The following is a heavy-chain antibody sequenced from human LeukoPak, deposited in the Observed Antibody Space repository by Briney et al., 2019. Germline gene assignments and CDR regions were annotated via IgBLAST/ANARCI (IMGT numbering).Heavy chain of an antibody. V-gene: IGHV3-66*01. CDR1: GFIVSSNY. D-gene: IGHD1-26*01. J-gene: IGHJ4*02. CDR3: ARALTSGSYYGVPDY. CDR2: IYSGGST. Sequence: GGSLRLSCAASGFIVSSNYMSWVRQAPGKGLEWVSVIYSGGSTYYADSVKGRFTISRDNSMNTVYLQMNSLRAEDTAVYYCARALTSGSYYGVPDYWGQGTLVTVSS.